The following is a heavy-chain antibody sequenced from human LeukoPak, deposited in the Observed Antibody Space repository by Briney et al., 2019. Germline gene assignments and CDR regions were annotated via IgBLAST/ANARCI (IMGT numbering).Heavy chain of an antibody. J-gene: IGHJ4*02. D-gene: IGHD3-22*01. CDR2: ISAYNGNT. V-gene: IGHV1-18*01. Sequence: ASVKVSCKASGYTFTSYGISWVRQAPGQGLEWMGWISAYNGNTNYAQKLQGRVTMTTDTPTSTAYMELRSLRSDDTAVYYCARGEGDYYDSSGSYYWGQGTLVTVSS. CDR3: ARGEGDYYDSSGSYY. CDR1: GYTFTSYG.